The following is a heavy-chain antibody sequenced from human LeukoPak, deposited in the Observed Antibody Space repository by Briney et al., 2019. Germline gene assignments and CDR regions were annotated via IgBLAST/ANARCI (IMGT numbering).Heavy chain of an antibody. D-gene: IGHD4-17*01. J-gene: IGHJ5*02. CDR3: ATVLGDYGDMGLNWFDP. V-gene: IGHV1-24*01. Sequence: ASVKVSCKVSGYTLTELSMHWVRQAPGKGLEWMGGFDPEDGETIYAQKFQGRVTMTEDTSTDTAYMELSSLRSEDTAVYHCATVLGDYGDMGLNWFDPWGQGTLVTVSS. CDR1: GYTLTELS. CDR2: FDPEDGET.